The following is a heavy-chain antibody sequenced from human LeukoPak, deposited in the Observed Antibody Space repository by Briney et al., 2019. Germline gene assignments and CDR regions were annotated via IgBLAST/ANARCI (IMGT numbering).Heavy chain of an antibody. Sequence: GESLQISCEGSGSIFTSYWIGWGRQLPGKGVEWMGIIYPGDSDTRDSPSFQGQVTISADKSISTAYLQWSSLKASDTAMYYCARHHTTTVTTIFDYWGQGTLVTVSS. CDR3: ARHHTTTVTTIFDY. J-gene: IGHJ4*02. CDR1: GSIFTSYW. V-gene: IGHV5-51*01. D-gene: IGHD4-11*01. CDR2: IYPGDSDT.